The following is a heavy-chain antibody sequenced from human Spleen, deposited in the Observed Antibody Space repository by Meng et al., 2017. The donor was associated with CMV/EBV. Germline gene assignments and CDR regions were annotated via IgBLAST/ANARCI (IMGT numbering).Heavy chain of an antibody. V-gene: IGHV4-59*01. Sequence: SETLSLTCSVSGVSISRYYWNWIRQPPGKGLEWIGYIHYSGTTNYNPSLKSRVTMSVDTSKNQFSLKLSSVTAADTAVYYCAKEPRSWYGGDGFDVWGHGTMVTVSS. CDR2: IHYSGTT. D-gene: IGHD6-13*01. CDR3: AKEPRSWYGGDGFDV. J-gene: IGHJ3*01. CDR1: GVSISRYY.